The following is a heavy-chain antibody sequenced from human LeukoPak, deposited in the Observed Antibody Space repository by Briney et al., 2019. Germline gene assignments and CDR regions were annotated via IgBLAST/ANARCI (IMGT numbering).Heavy chain of an antibody. D-gene: IGHD3-10*01. CDR2: INPNSGGT. CDR3: ARDYYGSGSLDY. J-gene: IGHJ4*02. Sequence: GASVKVSCKAPGYTFTGYYMHWVRQAPGQGLEWMGWINPNSGGTNYAQKFQGRVTMTRDTSISTAYMELSRLRSDDTAVYYCARDYYGSGSLDYWGQGTLVTVSS. CDR1: GYTFTGYY. V-gene: IGHV1-2*02.